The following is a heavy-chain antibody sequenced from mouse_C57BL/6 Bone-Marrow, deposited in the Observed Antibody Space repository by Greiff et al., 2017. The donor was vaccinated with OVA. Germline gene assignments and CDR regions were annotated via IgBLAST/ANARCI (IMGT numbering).Heavy chain of an antibody. CDR1: GFNIKDDY. J-gene: IGHJ1*03. V-gene: IGHV14-4*01. Sequence: EVQLQQSGAELVRPGASVKLSCTASGFNIKDDYMHWVKQRPEQGLEWIGWIDPENGDTEYASKFQGKATITADTSYNTAYLQLSSLTSEDTAVYYCSLYYGSSPFYWYFDVWGTGTTVTVSS. CDR2: IDPENGDT. D-gene: IGHD1-1*01. CDR3: SLYYGSSPFYWYFDV.